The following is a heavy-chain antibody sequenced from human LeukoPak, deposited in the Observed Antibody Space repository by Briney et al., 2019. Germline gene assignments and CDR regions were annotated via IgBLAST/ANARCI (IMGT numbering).Heavy chain of an antibody. Sequence: SETLSLTCAVYGGSFSGYYWSWIRQPPGKGLEWIGEINHSGSTNYNPSLKSRVTISVDTSKNQFSLKLSSVTAADTAVYYCARVRWYYDSSGYYRNPYYFDYWGQGTLVTVSS. D-gene: IGHD3-22*01. V-gene: IGHV4-34*01. J-gene: IGHJ4*02. CDR1: GGSFSGYY. CDR3: ARVRWYYDSSGYYRNPYYFDY. CDR2: INHSGST.